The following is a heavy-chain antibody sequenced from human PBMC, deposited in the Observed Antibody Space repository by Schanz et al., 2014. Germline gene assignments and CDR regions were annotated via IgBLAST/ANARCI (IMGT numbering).Heavy chain of an antibody. CDR2: INGYNAHT. CDR3: TRDRDQWDGNFCDF. D-gene: IGHD1-26*01. CDR1: GYTFTSSG. J-gene: IGHJ4*02. V-gene: IGHV1-18*01. Sequence: QVQLVQSGAEVKKPGASVKVSCKASGYTFTSSGFSWVRQAPGQGLEWMGWINGYNAHTNYAQKFQGRVTMTTDTSSRTVYMELRSRRSDDAAVYYCTRDRDQWDGNFCDFWGQGTLVTVSS.